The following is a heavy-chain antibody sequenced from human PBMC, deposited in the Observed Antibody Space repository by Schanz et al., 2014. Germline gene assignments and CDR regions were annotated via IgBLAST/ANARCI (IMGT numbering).Heavy chain of an antibody. Sequence: ASGFTVSSSYMSWVRQAPGKGLEWVSDISSSSSYTDYADSVKGRFTISRDNAKNTLYLQMNSLRAEDTDVHSCARLPSNSWDYFDYWSEGTLVTASP. CDR3: ARLPSNSWDYFDY. CDR1: GFTVSSSY. V-gene: IGHV3-11*06. D-gene: IGHD6-13*01. J-gene: IGHJ4*02. CDR2: ISSSSSYT.